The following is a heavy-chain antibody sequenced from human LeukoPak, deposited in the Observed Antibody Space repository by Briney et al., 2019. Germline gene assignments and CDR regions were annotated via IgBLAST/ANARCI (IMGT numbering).Heavy chain of an antibody. CDR1: GFTFSSYA. Sequence: GGSLRLSCAASGFTFSSYAMHWVRQAPGKGLEWVAVISYDGSNKYYADSVKGRFTISRDNSKNTLYLQMNSLRAEDMAVYYCARGSPYYFDYWGQGTLVTVSS. J-gene: IGHJ4*02. V-gene: IGHV3-30-3*01. CDR3: ARGSPYYFDY. CDR2: ISYDGSNK.